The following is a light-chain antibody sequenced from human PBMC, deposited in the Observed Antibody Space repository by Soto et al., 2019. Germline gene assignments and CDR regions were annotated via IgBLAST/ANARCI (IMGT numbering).Light chain of an antibody. V-gene: IGLV2-8*01. CDR1: SSDVGAFDY. J-gene: IGLJ1*01. CDR3: SSYAGNNIFV. CDR2: DVN. Sequence: QSVLTQPPSASGSPGQSVTISCTGTSSDVGAFDYVSWYQQYPGEAPKLLIYDVNKRPSGVPDRFSGSKSDNTASLTVSGLQAEDEADFYCSSYAGNNIFVFGTGTKV.